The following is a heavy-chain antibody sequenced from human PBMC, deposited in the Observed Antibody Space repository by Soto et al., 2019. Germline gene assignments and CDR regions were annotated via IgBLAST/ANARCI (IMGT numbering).Heavy chain of an antibody. CDR2: IYTSGST. D-gene: IGHD2-2*01. V-gene: IGHV4-4*07. CDR3: ARGGVGYCSSTSCHLYDFWSGYYWDDAFDI. Sequence: NPSETLTLTCTVSGGSISSYYWSWIRQPAGKGLEWIGRIYTSGSTNYNPSRKSRVTMSVETSKNKFSLKLSSVTAADTAVYYCARGGVGYCSSTSCHLYDFWSGYYWDDAFDIWGQGTMVTVSS. J-gene: IGHJ3*02. CDR1: GGSISSYY.